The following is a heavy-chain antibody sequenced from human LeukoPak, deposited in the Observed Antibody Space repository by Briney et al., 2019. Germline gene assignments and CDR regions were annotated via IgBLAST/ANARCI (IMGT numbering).Heavy chain of an antibody. CDR3: AKPSFYGSGPVYYYYGMDV. J-gene: IGHJ6*02. CDR2: ISYDGSNK. CDR1: GFTFSSYG. D-gene: IGHD3-10*01. V-gene: IGHV3-30*18. Sequence: PGRSLRLSCAASGFTFSSYGMHWVRQAPGKGLEWVAVISYDGSNKYYADSVKGRFTISRDSSKNTLYLQMNSLRAEDTAVYYCAKPSFYGSGPVYYYYGMDVWGQGTTVTVPS.